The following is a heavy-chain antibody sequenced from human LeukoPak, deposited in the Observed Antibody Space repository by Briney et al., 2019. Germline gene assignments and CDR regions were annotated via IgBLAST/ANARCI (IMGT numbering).Heavy chain of an antibody. Sequence: GGSLRLSCAASGFTFSSYWMSWVRQAPGKGLEWVANIKQDGSEKYHVDSVKGRFTISRDNAKNSLYLQMNSLRAEDTAVYYCARGRCSSGWYISYFDYWGQGTLVTVSS. V-gene: IGHV3-7*01. J-gene: IGHJ4*03. CDR2: IKQDGSEK. CDR3: ARGRCSSGWYISYFDY. CDR1: GFTFSSYW. D-gene: IGHD6-19*01.